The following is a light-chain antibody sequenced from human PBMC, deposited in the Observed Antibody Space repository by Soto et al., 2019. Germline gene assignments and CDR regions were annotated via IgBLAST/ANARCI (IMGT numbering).Light chain of an antibody. V-gene: IGKV3-15*01. CDR1: QSVGTN. J-gene: IGKJ1*01. Sequence: EIVMTQSPVILSVSPGERATLSCRASQSVGTNLAWYQQKPGQAPRLLISGAATRATGIPARFSGRGSGTGFTLTVSSLQSEDFAVYYCQQYNNWPRTFGQGTKVDIK. CDR2: GAA. CDR3: QQYNNWPRT.